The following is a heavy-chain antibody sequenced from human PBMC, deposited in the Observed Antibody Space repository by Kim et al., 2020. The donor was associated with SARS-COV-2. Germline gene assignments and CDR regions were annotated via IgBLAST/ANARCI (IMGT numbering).Heavy chain of an antibody. CDR3: ARDVALYSSPAFAFDI. J-gene: IGHJ3*02. Sequence: SVKGRFTISRDNSKNTLYLQMNSLRAEDTAVYYCARDVALYSSPAFAFDIWGQGTMVTVSS. D-gene: IGHD6-13*01. V-gene: IGHV3-30*07.